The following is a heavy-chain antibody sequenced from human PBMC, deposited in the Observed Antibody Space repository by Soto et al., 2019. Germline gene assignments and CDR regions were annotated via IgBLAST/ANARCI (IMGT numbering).Heavy chain of an antibody. Sequence: QVQLVQSGAEVKKPGSSVKVSCRASGGTFSKFVVSWVRQAPGQGLEWMGGIIPLFGTTNYAQTFQGRVTITADKSPTTAYMELSSLRSDDTAVYYCASREGVAGPATYISPGYYFDCWGQGTLVTVSS. CDR2: IIPLFGTT. J-gene: IGHJ4*02. D-gene: IGHD2-2*01. V-gene: IGHV1-69*06. CDR1: GGTFSKFV. CDR3: ASREGVAGPATYISPGYYFDC.